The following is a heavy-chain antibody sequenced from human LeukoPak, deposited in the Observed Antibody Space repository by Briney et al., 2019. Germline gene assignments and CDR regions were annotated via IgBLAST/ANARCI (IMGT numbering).Heavy chain of an antibody. CDR2: ISYDGSNK. V-gene: IGHV3-30-3*01. CDR3: ARVEMATISVGYFDY. D-gene: IGHD5-24*01. J-gene: IGHJ4*02. CDR1: GFTFSSYA. Sequence: PGRSLRLSCAASGFTFSSYAMHWVRPAPGKGLEWVAVISYDGSNKYYADSVKGRFTISRDNSKNTLYLQMNSLRAEDTAVYYCARVEMATISVGYFDYWGQGTLVTVSS.